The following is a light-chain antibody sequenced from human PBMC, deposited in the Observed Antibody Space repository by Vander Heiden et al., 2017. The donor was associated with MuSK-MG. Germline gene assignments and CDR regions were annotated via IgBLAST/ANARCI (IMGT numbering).Light chain of an antibody. CDR3: QVWDSSSDHVV. Sequence: SYVLTQPPSASVAPGKTARITCGGNNIGSKSMHWYQQKPGQAPVLVIYYDSDRPSGIPERFSGSNSGNTATLTISRVEAGDEADYYCQVWDSSSDHVVFGGGTKLTVL. J-gene: IGLJ2*01. CDR2: YDS. V-gene: IGLV3-21*04. CDR1: NIGSKS.